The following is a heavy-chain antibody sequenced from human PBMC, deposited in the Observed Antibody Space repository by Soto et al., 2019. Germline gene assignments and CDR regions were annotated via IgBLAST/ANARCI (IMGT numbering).Heavy chain of an antibody. CDR1: GYTFTRYA. D-gene: IGHD2-15*01. J-gene: IGHJ4*02. Sequence: QVQLVQSGAEVKKPGASVKISCKASGYTFTRYAMHWVRQAPGQGLEWMGWIIAGDGDTKYSQKSQARLTIIRDTPASTAYMERSSLRSEDTAVYYCARDPRLLTQFDYWGQGTLVTVSS. CDR2: IIAGDGDT. CDR3: ARDPRLLTQFDY. V-gene: IGHV1-3*01.